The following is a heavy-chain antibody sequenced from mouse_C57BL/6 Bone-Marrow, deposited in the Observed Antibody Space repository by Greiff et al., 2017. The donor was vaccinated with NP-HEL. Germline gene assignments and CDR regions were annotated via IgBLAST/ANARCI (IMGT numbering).Heavy chain of an antibody. J-gene: IGHJ2*01. D-gene: IGHD1-1*01. CDR1: GYTFTDYE. Sequence: QVQLQQSGAELVRPGASVTLSCKASGYTFTDYEMHWVKQTPVHGLEWIGAIDPETGGTAYNQKFKGKAILTVDKSSSTAYMELRSLTSEDSAVYYCTRCYGSILDYWGQGTTLTVSS. CDR3: TRCYGSILDY. CDR2: IDPETGGT. V-gene: IGHV1-15*01.